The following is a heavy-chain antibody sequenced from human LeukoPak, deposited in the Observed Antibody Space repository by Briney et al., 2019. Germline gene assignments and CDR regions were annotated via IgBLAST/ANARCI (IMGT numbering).Heavy chain of an antibody. CDR3: ARAVAGTFDY. CDR1: GGSISSYY. CDR2: IYYSGST. Sequence: SETLSLTCTVSGGSISSYYWSWIRQPPVKGLEWIGYIYYSGSTNYNPSLKSRVTISVDTSKNQFSLKLSSVTAADTAVYYCARAVAGTFDYWGQGTLVTVSS. J-gene: IGHJ4*02. V-gene: IGHV4-59*08. D-gene: IGHD6-19*01.